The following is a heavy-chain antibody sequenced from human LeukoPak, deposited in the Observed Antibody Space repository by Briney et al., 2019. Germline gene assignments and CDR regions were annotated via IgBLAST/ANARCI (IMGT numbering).Heavy chain of an antibody. Sequence: GGSLTLSCAASRFTFSSYGMHWVRQAPGKGLEWVGFIRYDGSNKYYADSLKGRFTISIHNSKNTLYLQMNSLRAEDTAVYYCAKDEDSSGWYGFDYWGQGTLVTVSS. J-gene: IGHJ4*02. CDR2: IRYDGSNK. CDR3: AKDEDSSGWYGFDY. CDR1: RFTFSSYG. D-gene: IGHD6-19*01. V-gene: IGHV3-30*02.